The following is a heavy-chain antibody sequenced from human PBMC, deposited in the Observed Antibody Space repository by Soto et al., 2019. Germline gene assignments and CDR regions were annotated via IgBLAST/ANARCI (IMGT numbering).Heavy chain of an antibody. CDR2: ISWNSGSI. J-gene: IGHJ3*02. Sequence: GGSLRLSCAASGFTFDDYAMHWVRQAPGKGLEWVSGISWNSGSIGYADSVKGRFTISRDNAKNSLYLQMNSLRAEDTALYYCAKDMSVGIVVVPAARPYDAFDIWGQGTMVTVSS. CDR3: AKDMSVGIVVVPAARPYDAFDI. V-gene: IGHV3-9*01. D-gene: IGHD2-2*01. CDR1: GFTFDDYA.